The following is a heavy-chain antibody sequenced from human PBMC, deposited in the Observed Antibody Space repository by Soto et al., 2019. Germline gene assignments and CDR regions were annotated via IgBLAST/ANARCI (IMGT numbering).Heavy chain of an antibody. D-gene: IGHD4-17*01. CDR2: ISYDGSNE. CDR3: ASGDYTGYFDY. V-gene: IGHV3-30-3*01. Sequence: QVQLVESGGGVVQPGRSLRLSCAASGFTFSNYAMHWVRQAPGKGLEWVAVISYDGSNEYYADSVTGRFTISRDNSKNTLYLQMNSLRAEDTAVYYCASGDYTGYFDYWGQGTLVTVSS. CDR1: GFTFSNYA. J-gene: IGHJ4*02.